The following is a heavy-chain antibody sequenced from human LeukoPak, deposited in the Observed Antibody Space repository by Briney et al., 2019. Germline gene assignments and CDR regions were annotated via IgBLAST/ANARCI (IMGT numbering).Heavy chain of an antibody. CDR2: IYYSGST. CDR1: GGSISSYY. J-gene: IGHJ4*02. D-gene: IGHD6-19*01. V-gene: IGHV4-59*12. Sequence: PSETLSLTCTVSGGSISSYYWSWIRQPPGKGLEWIGYIYYSGSTNYNPSLKSRVTISVDTSKNQFSLKLSSVTAADTAVYYCTRARAVAGTMDYWGQGTLVTLSS. CDR3: TRARAVAGTMDY.